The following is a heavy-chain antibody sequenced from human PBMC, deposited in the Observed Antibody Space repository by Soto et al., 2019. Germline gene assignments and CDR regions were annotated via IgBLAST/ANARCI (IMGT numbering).Heavy chain of an antibody. D-gene: IGHD3-10*01. Sequence: ASVKVSCKVSGYTLTELSMHWVRQAPGKGLEWMGGFDPEDGETIYAQKFQGRVTMTEDTSTDTAYMELSSLRSEDTAVYYCATEAIYGSGSYYKKYYYGMDVWGQGTTVTVSS. CDR3: ATEAIYGSGSYYKKYYYGMDV. J-gene: IGHJ6*02. V-gene: IGHV1-24*01. CDR2: FDPEDGET. CDR1: GYTLTELS.